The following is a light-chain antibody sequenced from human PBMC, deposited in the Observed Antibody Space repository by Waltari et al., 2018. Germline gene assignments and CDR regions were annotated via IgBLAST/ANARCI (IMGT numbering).Light chain of an antibody. CDR3: QQYCSSPPT. J-gene: IGKJ1*01. CDR1: QSVFHRSNNKNF. V-gene: IGKV4-1*01. Sequence: DIEMTQSPVSLAVSLGARATINCKSSQSVFHRSNNKNFLAWYQHKVGKPPKLLISWASAQESGVSDRFSGSGSGTDFTLTIRNLQDEDVAVYYCQQYCSSPPTFGQGTKVEIK. CDR2: WAS.